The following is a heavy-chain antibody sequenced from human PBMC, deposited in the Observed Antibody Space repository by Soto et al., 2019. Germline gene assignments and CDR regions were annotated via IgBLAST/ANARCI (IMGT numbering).Heavy chain of an antibody. D-gene: IGHD6-13*01. CDR3: ARDLGSSWAPDY. J-gene: IGHJ4*02. CDR1: GGTFCSYA. CDR2: IIPIFGTA. Sequence: SVKVSCKASGGTFCSYAISWVRQAPGQGLEWMGGIIPIFGTANYAQKFQGRVTITADESTSTAYMELSSLRSEDTAVYYCARDLGSSWAPDYWGQGTLVTVSS. V-gene: IGHV1-69*13.